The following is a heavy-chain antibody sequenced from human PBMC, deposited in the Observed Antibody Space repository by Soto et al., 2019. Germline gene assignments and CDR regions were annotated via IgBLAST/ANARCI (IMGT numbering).Heavy chain of an antibody. D-gene: IGHD2-2*01. CDR1: GGTFSSYA. CDR2: IIPIFGTA. V-gene: IGHV1-69*13. CDR3: ARDIVVVPAAIHNWFDP. Sequence: SVKVSCKASGGTFSSYAISWVLQAPGQGLEWMGGIIPIFGTANYAQKFQGRVTITADESTSTAYMELSSLRSEDTAVYYCARDIVVVPAAIHNWFDPWGQGTLVTVSS. J-gene: IGHJ5*02.